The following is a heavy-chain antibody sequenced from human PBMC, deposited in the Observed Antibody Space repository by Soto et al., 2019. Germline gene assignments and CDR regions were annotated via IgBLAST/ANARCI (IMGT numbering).Heavy chain of an antibody. V-gene: IGHV3-23*01. J-gene: IGHJ6*02. CDR1: GFTFSSYA. CDR2: ISGSGGST. D-gene: IGHD1-26*01. CDR3: AKEASGSYLSPGGSNYGMDV. Sequence: GGSLRLSCAASGFTFSSYAMSWVRQAPGKGLEWVSAISGSGGSTYYADSVKGRFTISRDNSKNTLYLQMNSLRAEDTAVYYCAKEASGSYLSPGGSNYGMDVWGQGTTVTVSS.